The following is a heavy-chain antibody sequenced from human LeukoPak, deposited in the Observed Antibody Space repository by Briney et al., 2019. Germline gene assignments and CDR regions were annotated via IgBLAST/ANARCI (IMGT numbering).Heavy chain of an antibody. D-gene: IGHD3-22*01. CDR3: ARQFYHDSSGADY. CDR2: IYYSGST. CDR1: GDSIRTSSYY. V-gene: IGHV4-39*01. Sequence: SETLSLTCIVSGDSIRTSSYYWGWIRQPPGKGLKWIGSIYYSGSTYYNPSLKSRVAISMDTSKNQFSLKLSSVTAADTAMYYCARQFYHDSSGADYWGQGALVTVSS. J-gene: IGHJ4*02.